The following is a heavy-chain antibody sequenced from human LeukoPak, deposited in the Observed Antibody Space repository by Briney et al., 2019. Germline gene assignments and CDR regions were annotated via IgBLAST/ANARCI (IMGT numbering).Heavy chain of an antibody. CDR2: ISSSSSSI. CDR3: ARSGYNWNDVIFFDS. Sequence: PGGSLRLSCAASGFTFSVYTMNWVRQAPGKGLEWGSSISSSSSSIYYADSVKGRFTISRDNAKNSLYLQMNSLRAEDTAVYYCARSGYNWNDVIFFDSWGQGILVTVSS. J-gene: IGHJ4*02. D-gene: IGHD1-1*01. V-gene: IGHV3-21*01. CDR1: GFTFSVYT.